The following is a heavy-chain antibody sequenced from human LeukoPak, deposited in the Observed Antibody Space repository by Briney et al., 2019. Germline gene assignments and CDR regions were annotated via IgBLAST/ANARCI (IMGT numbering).Heavy chain of an antibody. V-gene: IGHV6-1*01. J-gene: IGHJ3*02. CDR2: TYYTSKWYS. D-gene: IGHD3-16*01. Sequence: SQTLSLTCAISGDTVSSNSATWNWIRQSPSRGLEWLGRTYYTSKWYSDYAVSVKSRITINPDTSKNQFSLQLNSVTPEDTAVNYCARIGHPWGIEDAFDIWGQGTMVTVSS. CDR3: ARIGHPWGIEDAFDI. CDR1: GDTVSSNSAT.